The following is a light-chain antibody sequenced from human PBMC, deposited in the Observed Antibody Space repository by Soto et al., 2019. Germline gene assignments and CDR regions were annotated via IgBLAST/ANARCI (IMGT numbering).Light chain of an antibody. CDR1: QSINIW. CDR2: DAS. Sequence: DIQMTQSPSTLSASVGDRDTITCRASQSINIWLTWYQQKAGKAPKLLIYDASTLENGVPLRFSGSGSGTEFTLTISGLQPDDFATYYCQQYNTYSYTFGQGTKLEIK. V-gene: IGKV1-5*01. J-gene: IGKJ2*01. CDR3: QQYNTYSYT.